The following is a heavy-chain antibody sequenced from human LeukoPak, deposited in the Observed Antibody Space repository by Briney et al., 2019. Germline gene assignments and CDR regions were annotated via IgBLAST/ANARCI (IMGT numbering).Heavy chain of an antibody. V-gene: IGHV4-4*07. CDR2: IYTSGST. J-gene: IGHJ5*02. CDR3: ARDVAGASTYYDILTGHHPNWFDP. Sequence: PSETLSLTCTVSGGSISSYYWSWIRQPAGKGLEWIGRIYTSGSTNYNPSLKSRVTMSVDTSKNQFSLKLSSVTAADTAVYYCARDVAGASTYYDILTGHHPNWFDPWGQGTLVTVSS. CDR1: GGSISSYY. D-gene: IGHD3-9*01.